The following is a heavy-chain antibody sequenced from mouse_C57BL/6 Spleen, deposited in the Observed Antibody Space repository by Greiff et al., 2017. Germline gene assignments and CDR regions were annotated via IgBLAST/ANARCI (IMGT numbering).Heavy chain of an antibody. CDR3: ARRGVRYSSYFDY. D-gene: IGHD2-5*01. J-gene: IGHJ2*01. CDR2: IYPGDGDT. Sequence: VQLQQSGAELVKPGASVKISCKASGYAFSSYWMNWVKQRPGKGLEWIGQIYPGDGDTNYNGKFKGKATLTADKSSSTAYMQLSSLTSEDSAVYFCARRGVRYSSYFDYWGQGTTLTVSS. CDR1: GYAFSSYW. V-gene: IGHV1-80*01.